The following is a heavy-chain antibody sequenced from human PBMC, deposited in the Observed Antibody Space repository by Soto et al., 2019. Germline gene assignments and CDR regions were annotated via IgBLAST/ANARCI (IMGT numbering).Heavy chain of an antibody. J-gene: IGHJ6*02. Sequence: SETLSLTCTVSGGSISSYYWSWIRQPPGKGLEWIGYIYYSGSTNYNPSLKSRVTISVDTSKNQFSLKLSSVTAADTAVYYCARAAGGVKPDITMVRGVIDYYYYYGMDVWGQGTTVTVSS. CDR2: IYYSGST. D-gene: IGHD3-10*01. CDR1: GGSISSYY. V-gene: IGHV4-59*01. CDR3: ARAAGGVKPDITMVRGVIDYYYYYGMDV.